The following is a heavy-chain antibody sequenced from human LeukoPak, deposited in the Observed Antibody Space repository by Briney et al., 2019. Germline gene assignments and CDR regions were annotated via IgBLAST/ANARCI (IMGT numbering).Heavy chain of an antibody. CDR3: AKDGGCSTSCYGEPDDAFDI. V-gene: IGHV3-23*01. Sequence: GGSLRLSCAASGFTFSSYAMSWVRQAPGKGLEWVSAISGSGGSTYYADSVKGRFTISRDNSKNTLYLQMNSLRAEDTAVYYCAKDGGCSTSCYGEPDDAFDIWGQGTMVTVSS. CDR2: ISGSGGST. CDR1: GFTFSSYA. J-gene: IGHJ3*02. D-gene: IGHD2-2*01.